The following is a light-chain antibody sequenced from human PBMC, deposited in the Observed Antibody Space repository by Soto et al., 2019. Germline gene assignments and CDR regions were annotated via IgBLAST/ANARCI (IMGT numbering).Light chain of an antibody. CDR1: QSISSY. CDR2: AAS. J-gene: IGKJ5*01. CDR3: QQSYSPPPIT. Sequence: DIQMTQSPSSLSASVGDRVTITCRASQSISSYLNWYQQKPGKAPNLLIYAASTLQSGVPSRFSGSGSGTDFTLTIRSLQPEDFATYYCQQSYSPPPITFGQGTRLE. V-gene: IGKV1-39*01.